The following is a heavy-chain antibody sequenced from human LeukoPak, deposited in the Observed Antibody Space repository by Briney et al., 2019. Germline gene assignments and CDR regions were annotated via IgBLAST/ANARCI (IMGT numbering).Heavy chain of an antibody. CDR3: ARDVGYDSSGYYFI. D-gene: IGHD3-22*01. CDR2: IIPIFGTA. J-gene: IGHJ4*02. CDR1: GGTFSSYA. Sequence: GASVKVSCKASGGTFSSYAIRWVRQAPGQGLEWMGGIIPIFGTANYAQKFQGRVTITADESTSTAYMELSSLRSEDTAVYYCARDVGYDSSGYYFIWGQGTLVTVSS. V-gene: IGHV1-69*13.